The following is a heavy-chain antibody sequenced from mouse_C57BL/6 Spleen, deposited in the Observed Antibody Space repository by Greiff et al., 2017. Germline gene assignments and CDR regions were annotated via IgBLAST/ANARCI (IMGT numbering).Heavy chain of an antibody. CDR3: ASDDGYYPYWYFDV. V-gene: IGHV5-4*03. CDR1: GFTFSSYA. J-gene: IGHJ1*03. CDR2: ISDGGSYT. D-gene: IGHD2-3*01. Sequence: EVKVEESGGGLVKPGGSLKLSCAASGFTFSSYAMSWVRQTPEKRLEWVATISDGGSYTYYPENVKGRFTISRDNAKNNLYLQMSHLKSEDTAMYYCASDDGYYPYWYFDVWGTGTTVTVSS.